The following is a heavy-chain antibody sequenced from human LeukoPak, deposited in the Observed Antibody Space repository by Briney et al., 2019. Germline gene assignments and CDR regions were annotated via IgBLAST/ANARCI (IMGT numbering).Heavy chain of an antibody. CDR3: ARHKRGYYSPFDI. Sequence: GGSLRLSCAASGFTFSSYEMNWVRQAPGKGLEWVSYISSSGSTIYYADSVKGRFTISRDNAKNSLYLQMSSLRAEDTAVYYCARHKRGYYSPFDIWGQGTMVTVSS. D-gene: IGHD3-10*01. J-gene: IGHJ3*02. CDR2: ISSSGSTI. CDR1: GFTFSSYE. V-gene: IGHV3-48*03.